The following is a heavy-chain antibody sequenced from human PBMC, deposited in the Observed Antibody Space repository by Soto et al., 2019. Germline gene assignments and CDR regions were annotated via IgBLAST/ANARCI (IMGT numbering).Heavy chain of an antibody. J-gene: IGHJ6*02. CDR1: GGSISSSSYY. CDR3: GKVGATLYFSGTDV. CDR2: IYYSGNT. Sequence: PSQTLSRTCTVSGGSISSSSYYWGWIRQPPGKGLEWIGSIYYSGNTYYSPSLKSGVTISVDASKNQFSLKLSSVTAPDTAVYYCGKVGATLYFSGTDVWGRXTTVTGSS. V-gene: IGHV4-39*01. D-gene: IGHD1-26*01.